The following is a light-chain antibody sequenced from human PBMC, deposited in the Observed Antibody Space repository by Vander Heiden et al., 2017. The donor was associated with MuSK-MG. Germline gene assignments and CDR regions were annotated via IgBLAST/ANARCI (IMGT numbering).Light chain of an antibody. V-gene: IGKV3-11*01. J-gene: IGKJ4*01. CDR2: EAS. CDR1: QSVSSY. Sequence: DIVLTQSPATLSLSPGDRATLTCRASQSVSSYLAWYQQKPGQAPRLLIYEASSRDTGIPARFSGSGSGTDFTLTISSLEPEDFAVYYCQQRSNWPGTFGGGTKVEIK. CDR3: QQRSNWPGT.